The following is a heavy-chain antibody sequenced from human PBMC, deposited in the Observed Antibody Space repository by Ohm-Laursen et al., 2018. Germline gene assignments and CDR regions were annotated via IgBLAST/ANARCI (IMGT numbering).Heavy chain of an antibody. CDR1: GFTFSDYY. Sequence: SLRLSCTASGFTFSDYYMSWVRQAPGKGLEWVSAISGSGGSISYADSVKGRFTISRDNSKDTLYLQMHSLRAEDTAVYYCTKGCSNTCYIRVVFWGQGTLVTVSS. CDR3: TKGCSNTCYIRVVF. CDR2: ISGSGGSI. V-gene: IGHV3-23*01. J-gene: IGHJ4*02. D-gene: IGHD2-2*01.